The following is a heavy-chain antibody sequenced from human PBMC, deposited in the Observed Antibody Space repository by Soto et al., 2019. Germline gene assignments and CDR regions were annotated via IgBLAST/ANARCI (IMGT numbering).Heavy chain of an antibody. D-gene: IGHD3-10*01. CDR1: GGSIFRGDYN. CDR3: ARDFGSGSYNLVY. J-gene: IGHJ4*02. V-gene: IGHV4-30-4*01. Sequence: SETLSLTCTVSGGSIFRGDYNWSWIRQPPGKGLEWIGYIYYSGRTHYNPSLKSRVTISLDTSKNQFSLTLNSVTASDTAVYYCARDFGSGSYNLVYWGQGTQVT. CDR2: IYYSGRT.